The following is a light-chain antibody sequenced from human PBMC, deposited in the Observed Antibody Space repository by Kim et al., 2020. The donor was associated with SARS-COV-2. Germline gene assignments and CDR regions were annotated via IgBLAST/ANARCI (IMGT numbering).Light chain of an antibody. CDR2: GAS. J-gene: IGKJ3*01. CDR1: QSVKTY. V-gene: IGKV3-20*01. Sequence: EIVLTQSPATLSLSPGERATLSCRASQSVKTYLAWYQHKPGQSPRLLIYGASSRATGIPDRFSGSGSGTDFTLTISRLEPEDFAVYYCQQYGSSFTFGPGTKVDIK. CDR3: QQYGSSFT.